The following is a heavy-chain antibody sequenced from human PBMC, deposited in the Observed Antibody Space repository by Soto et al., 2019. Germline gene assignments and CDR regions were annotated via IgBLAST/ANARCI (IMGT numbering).Heavy chain of an antibody. Sequence: GASVKVSCKASGYTFTSYGISWVRQAPGQGLEWMGWISAYNGNTNYAQKLQGRVTMTTDTSTSTAYMELRSLRSDDTAVYYCARDGIVVVVAAVHDAFDIWGQGTMVTVSS. V-gene: IGHV1-18*01. CDR3: ARDGIVVVVAAVHDAFDI. CDR1: GYTFTSYG. D-gene: IGHD2-15*01. J-gene: IGHJ3*02. CDR2: ISAYNGNT.